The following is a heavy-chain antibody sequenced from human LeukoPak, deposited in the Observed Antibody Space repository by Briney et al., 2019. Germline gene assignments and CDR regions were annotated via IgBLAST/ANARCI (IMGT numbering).Heavy chain of an antibody. J-gene: IGHJ5*02. V-gene: IGHV4-34*01. CDR3: ARRITMVRGVIRGWFDP. D-gene: IGHD3-10*01. CDR1: GGSFSGYY. CDR2: INHSGST. Sequence: SETLSLTCAVYGGSFSGYYWSWIRQPPGKGLEWIGEINHSGSTNYNPSLKSRVTISVDTSKNQFSLKLNSVTAADTAVYYCARRITMVRGVIRGWFDPWGQGTLVTVSS.